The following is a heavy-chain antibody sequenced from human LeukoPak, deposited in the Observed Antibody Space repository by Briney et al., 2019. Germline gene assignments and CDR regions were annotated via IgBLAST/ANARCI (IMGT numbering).Heavy chain of an antibody. CDR1: GASFSSYY. CDR3: ARDRPGGSSLDY. J-gene: IGHJ4*02. V-gene: IGHV4-59*13. CDR2: IHYRGTT. Sequence: KPSETLSLTCTVSGASFSSYYWNWIRQSPGKGLEWLGNIHYRGTTNYNPSLKSRVTISVDTSKNQFSLKLSSVTAADTAVYHCARDRPGGSSLDYWGQGTLVTVSS. D-gene: IGHD6-13*01.